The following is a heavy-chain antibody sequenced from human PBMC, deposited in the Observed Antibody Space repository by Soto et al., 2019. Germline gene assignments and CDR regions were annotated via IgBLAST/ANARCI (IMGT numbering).Heavy chain of an antibody. D-gene: IGHD6-25*01. Sequence: QVQLVQSGAEVKKPGASVTVSCKASGYTFTSYYMHWVRQAPGQGLEWMGIINPSAGSTSYAQKFRGRVTMTRDSSTSIGYMERSSRRAEDAAAYYFSRGGGSDAHHCRGQGTLVTVSS. CDR1: GYTFTSYY. CDR3: SRGGGSDAHHC. V-gene: IGHV1-46*01. J-gene: IGHJ4*02. CDR2: INPSAGST.